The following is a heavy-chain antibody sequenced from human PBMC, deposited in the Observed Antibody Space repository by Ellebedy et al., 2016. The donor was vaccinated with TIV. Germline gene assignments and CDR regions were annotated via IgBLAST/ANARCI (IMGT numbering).Heavy chain of an antibody. CDR2: INPSGGGT. D-gene: IGHD6-19*01. CDR3: ARGKHTSGWYKPWIDY. Sequence: AASVKVSCKASGYTFTSHYIHWVRQAPGQGLEWMAIINPSGGGTDYTHKFQSRVTMTRDTSTSTVYMELSSLRSEDTAVYYCARGKHTSGWYKPWIDYWGQGTLVTVSS. V-gene: IGHV1-46*01. J-gene: IGHJ4*02. CDR1: GYTFTSHY.